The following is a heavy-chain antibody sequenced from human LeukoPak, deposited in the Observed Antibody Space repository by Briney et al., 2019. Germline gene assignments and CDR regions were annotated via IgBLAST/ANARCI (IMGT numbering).Heavy chain of an antibody. D-gene: IGHD3-3*01. Sequence: SETLSLTCAVYGGSFSGYYWSWTRQPPGKGLEWIGEINHSGSTNYNPSLKSRVTISVDTSKNQFSLKLSSVTAADTAVYYCARGRYVSITIFGVPTRGKFDYWGQGTLVTVSS. CDR2: INHSGST. J-gene: IGHJ4*02. V-gene: IGHV4-34*01. CDR1: GGSFSGYY. CDR3: ARGRYVSITIFGVPTRGKFDY.